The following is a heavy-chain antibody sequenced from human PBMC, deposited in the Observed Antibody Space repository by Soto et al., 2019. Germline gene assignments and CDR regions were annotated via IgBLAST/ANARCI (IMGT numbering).Heavy chain of an antibody. D-gene: IGHD1-1*01. CDR3: ARGRPRGTPRYLDV. CDR1: GGSFADYY. V-gene: IGHV4-34*01. J-gene: IGHJ6*02. Sequence: QVQLQQWGAGLLKPSETLSLTCADYGGSFADYYWSWIRQPPGKGLEWIGEINHSGSTTYNSSLRGRVTISVDTSKNQFSLRLGSVTAADTAVYYCARGRPRGTPRYLDVWGQGTTVTVSS. CDR2: INHSGST.